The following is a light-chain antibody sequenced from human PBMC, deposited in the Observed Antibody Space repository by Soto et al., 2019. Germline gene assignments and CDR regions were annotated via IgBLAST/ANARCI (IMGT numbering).Light chain of an antibody. CDR3: QQYKNWPPIT. Sequence: EIVMTQSPATLSVSPGERATLSCRASQSVSSKLAWYQQKPGQAPRLLIYGASTRATGVPARFSGSGSGTEFPLTISSLQSEDFAVYYCQQYKNWPPITFGQGTKVEI. V-gene: IGKV3-15*01. J-gene: IGKJ1*01. CDR2: GAS. CDR1: QSVSSK.